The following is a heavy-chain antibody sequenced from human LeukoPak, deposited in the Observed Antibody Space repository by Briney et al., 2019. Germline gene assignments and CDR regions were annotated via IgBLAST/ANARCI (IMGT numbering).Heavy chain of an antibody. J-gene: IGHJ4*02. CDR3: VRSDDFWSGYYGY. Sequence: SETLSLTCTASGGSISSYCWSWIRQPPGKGLEWIGYIFYSGSTNYNPSLRSRVTISVDTSKNQFSLKLSSVTAADTAVYYCVRSDDFWSGYYGYWGQGTLVTVSS. CDR2: IFYSGST. V-gene: IGHV4-59*01. D-gene: IGHD3-3*01. CDR1: GGSISSYC.